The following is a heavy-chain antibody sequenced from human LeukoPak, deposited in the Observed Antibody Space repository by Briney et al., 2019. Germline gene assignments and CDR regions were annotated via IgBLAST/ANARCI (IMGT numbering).Heavy chain of an antibody. D-gene: IGHD2-15*01. CDR2: FDPEDGET. V-gene: IGHV1-24*01. Sequence: ASVKVSCKVSGYTLTELSMHWVRQAPGKGLEWMGGFDPEDGETIYAQKFQGRVTMTEDTSTDTAYMELRSLRSQDTAVYYCATDSVVAATPTFDYWGQGTLVTVSS. CDR1: GYTLTELS. CDR3: ATDSVVAATPTFDY. J-gene: IGHJ4*02.